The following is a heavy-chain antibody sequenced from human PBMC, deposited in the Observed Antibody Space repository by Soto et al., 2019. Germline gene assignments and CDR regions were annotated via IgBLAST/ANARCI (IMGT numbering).Heavy chain of an antibody. CDR2: INPSGGST. V-gene: IGHV1-46*01. CDR1: GHTFTSYY. Sequence: ASVKVSCKASGHTFTSYYMHWVRQAPGQGLEWMGIINPSGGSTSYAQKFQGRVTMTRDTSTSTVYMELSSLRSEDTAVYYCARDSSKGQWLSPMAKLKGDFDYWGQGTLVTVSS. CDR3: ARDSSKGQWLSPMAKLKGDFDY. J-gene: IGHJ4*02. D-gene: IGHD6-19*01.